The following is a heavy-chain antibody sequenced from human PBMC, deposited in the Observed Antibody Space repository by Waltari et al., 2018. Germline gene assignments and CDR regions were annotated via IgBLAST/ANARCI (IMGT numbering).Heavy chain of an antibody. J-gene: IGHJ6*02. Sequence: QVQLVESGGGVVQTGGSLRLSCAASGFTFSSYGMHWVRQAPGKGLEWVAFIRYDGSNKYYADSVKGRFTISRDNSKNTLYLQMNSLRAEDTAVYYCAKDGAGKGYYYYGMDVWGQGTTVTVSS. V-gene: IGHV3-30*02. D-gene: IGHD3-16*01. CDR2: IRYDGSNK. CDR3: AKDGAGKGYYYYGMDV. CDR1: GFTFSSYG.